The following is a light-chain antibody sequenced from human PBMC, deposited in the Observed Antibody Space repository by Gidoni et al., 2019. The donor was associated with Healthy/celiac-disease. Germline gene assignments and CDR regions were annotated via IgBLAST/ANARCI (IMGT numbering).Light chain of an antibody. CDR2: GAS. Sequence: FVLLQSPGTLSLSPGERATLSCRASQSVSSSYLAWYQQKPGQAPRLLIYGASSRATGIPDRFSGSGSGTDFTLTISRLEPEDFAVYYCQQYGSSLLTFGQGTRLEIK. V-gene: IGKV3-20*01. CDR3: QQYGSSLLT. CDR1: QSVSSSY. J-gene: IGKJ5*01.